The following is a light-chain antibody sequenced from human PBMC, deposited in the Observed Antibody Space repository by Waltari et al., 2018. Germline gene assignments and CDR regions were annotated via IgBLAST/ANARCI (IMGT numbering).Light chain of an antibody. CDR1: PGLSGF. Sequence: VPIACRPSPGLSGFLAWYQRKPGRAPKLLIYAASTVESGVPSRFSGSGSGTDYTLTINSLQPEDFATYYCQQYYSTPYTFGQGTKLEI. J-gene: IGKJ2*01. CDR2: AAS. V-gene: IGKV1-NL1*01. CDR3: QQYYSTPYT.